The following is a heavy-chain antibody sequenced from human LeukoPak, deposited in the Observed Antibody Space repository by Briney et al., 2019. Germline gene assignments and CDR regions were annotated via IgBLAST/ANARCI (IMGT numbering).Heavy chain of an antibody. J-gene: IGHJ4*02. Sequence: GGSLRLSCAASGFTFSSYAMSWVRQAPGKGLKWVSAISGSGGSTYYADSVKGRFTISRDNSKNTLYLQMNSLRAEDTAVYYCAKDHDKTTVTTFCFDYWGQGTLVTVSS. CDR3: AKDHDKTTVTTFCFDY. CDR1: GFTFSSYA. CDR2: ISGSGGST. V-gene: IGHV3-23*01. D-gene: IGHD4-17*01.